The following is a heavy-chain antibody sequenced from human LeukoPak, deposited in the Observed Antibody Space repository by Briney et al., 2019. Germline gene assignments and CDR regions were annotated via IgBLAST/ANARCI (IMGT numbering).Heavy chain of an antibody. D-gene: IGHD6-19*01. J-gene: IGHJ3*02. Sequence: PGGSLRLSCAASGFTFSSYSMNWVRQAPGKGLEWVSSISSSSSYIYYADSVKGRFTISRDNAKKSLYLQMNSLRADDTAVYYCARGASVVAGNDAFDIWGQGTMVTVSS. CDR3: ARGASVVAGNDAFDI. CDR2: ISSSSSYI. V-gene: IGHV3-21*01. CDR1: GFTFSSYS.